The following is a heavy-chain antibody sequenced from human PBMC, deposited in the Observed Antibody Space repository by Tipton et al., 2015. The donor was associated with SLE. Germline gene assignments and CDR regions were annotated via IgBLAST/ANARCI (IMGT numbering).Heavy chain of an antibody. CDR2: ITHSRTT. V-gene: IGHV4-34*01. D-gene: IGHD2-15*01. CDR3: ARGVAGSYFFSYMDV. Sequence: TLSLTCALYGGSFSGYSWSWLRRPPGKGLERIGKITHSRTTNNKPSHNIGVTISLDTSRNQSSLKLRSVTAADTAVYYCARGVAGSYFFSYMDVWGKGTTVTIS. CDR1: GGSFSGYS. J-gene: IGHJ6*03.